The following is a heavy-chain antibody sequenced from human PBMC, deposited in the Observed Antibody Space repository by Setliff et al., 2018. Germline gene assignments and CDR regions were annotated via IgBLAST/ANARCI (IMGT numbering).Heavy chain of an antibody. CDR1: GDSINSRTNY. V-gene: IGHV4-61*10. J-gene: IGHJ5*02. D-gene: IGHD2-15*01. CDR3: ASNWIGYPHRFDP. CDR2: RHDNGER. Sequence: SETLSLTCTVSGDSINSRTNYWSWIRQPAGKGLEWIGYRHDNGERDYNPSLGSRVTISADTSKNQFSLRLTSVTAADTAIYYCASNWIGYPHRFDPWGQGTLVTVSS.